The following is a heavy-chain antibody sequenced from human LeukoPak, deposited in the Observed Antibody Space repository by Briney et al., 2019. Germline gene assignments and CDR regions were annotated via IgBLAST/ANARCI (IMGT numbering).Heavy chain of an antibody. V-gene: IGHV3-7*01. CDR1: GFTFSSYW. J-gene: IGHJ4*02. CDR3: ARDDPLRGGSWGYFDY. D-gene: IGHD6-13*01. Sequence: GGSLRLSCAASGFTFSSYWMSWVRQAPGKGLEWVANIKQDGSEKYYVDSVKGRFTISRDNAKNSLYLQMNSLRAEDTAVYYCARDDPLRGGSWGYFDYWGQGTLVTVSS. CDR2: IKQDGSEK.